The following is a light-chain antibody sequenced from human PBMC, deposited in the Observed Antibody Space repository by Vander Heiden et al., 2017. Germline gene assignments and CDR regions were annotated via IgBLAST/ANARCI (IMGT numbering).Light chain of an antibody. CDR3: QQANSFPYT. CDR2: AAS. V-gene: IGKV1-12*01. J-gene: IGKJ2*01. CDR1: QVIICC. Sequence: DIQMTQSPSYVSASVGDKSNITCRASQVIICCLAWYQPKPREAPQLLIYAASSLQSGVPSRFSGSGSGTDFTLTINSLQPEDSATYYCQQANSFPYTFGQGTKLEIK.